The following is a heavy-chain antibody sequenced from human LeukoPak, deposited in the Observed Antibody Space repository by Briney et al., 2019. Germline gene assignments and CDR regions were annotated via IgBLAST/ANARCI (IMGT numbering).Heavy chain of an antibody. J-gene: IGHJ5*02. CDR1: GYTFTSYY. V-gene: IGHV1-46*01. CDR3: ARVLRMYWFDP. Sequence: EASVTVSCKASGYTFTSYYMHWVRQAPGQGLEWMGIINPSGGSTSYAQKFQGRVTMTRDTSTSTVYMELSSLRSEDTAVYYCARVLRMYWFDPWGQGTLVTVSS. D-gene: IGHD2-15*01. CDR2: INPSGGST.